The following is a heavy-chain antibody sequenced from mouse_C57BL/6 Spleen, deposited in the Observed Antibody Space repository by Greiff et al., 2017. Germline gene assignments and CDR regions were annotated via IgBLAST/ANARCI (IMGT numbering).Heavy chain of an antibody. Sequence: QVQLQQPGAELVKPGASVKLSCKASGYTFTSYWMHWVKQRPGQGLEWIGMIHPNSGSTNYNEKFKSKATLTVDKSSSTAYMQLSSLTSADSAVYYCARGDYYGSGLPMDYWGQGTSVTVSS. CDR1: GYTFTSYW. D-gene: IGHD1-1*01. CDR2: IHPNSGST. J-gene: IGHJ4*01. CDR3: ARGDYYGSGLPMDY. V-gene: IGHV1-64*01.